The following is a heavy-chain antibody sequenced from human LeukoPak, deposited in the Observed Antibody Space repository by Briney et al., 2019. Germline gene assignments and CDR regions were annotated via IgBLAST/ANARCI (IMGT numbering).Heavy chain of an antibody. CDR3: ARDGATGTHTPFDY. CDR1: GYTFTSYG. CDR2: ISAYNGNT. V-gene: IGHV1-18*01. J-gene: IGHJ4*02. Sequence: GPSVNVSCTSSGYTFTSYGISWVRQAPGQGLEWMGWISAYNGNTNYAQKLQGRVTMATDTSTSTAYMELRSLRSDDTAVYYCARDGATGTHTPFDYWGQGTLVTVSS. D-gene: IGHD1-1*01.